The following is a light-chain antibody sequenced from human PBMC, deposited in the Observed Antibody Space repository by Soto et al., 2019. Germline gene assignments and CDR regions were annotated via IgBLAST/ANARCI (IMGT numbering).Light chain of an antibody. CDR2: GAS. CDR1: QSVSSSY. V-gene: IGKV3-20*01. J-gene: IGKJ3*01. Sequence: EIVLTQSPGTLSLSPGERATLSCRASQSVSSSYLAWYQQKPGQAPRLLIYGASSRATGIPDRFSGSGSGTDVTLTTNRLEPEDFSGYYCQQYGSSPGFTFGPGTKVDIK. CDR3: QQYGSSPGFT.